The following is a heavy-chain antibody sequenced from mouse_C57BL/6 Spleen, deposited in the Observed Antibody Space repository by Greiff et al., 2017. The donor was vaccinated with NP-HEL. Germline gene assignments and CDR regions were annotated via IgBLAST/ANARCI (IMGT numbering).Heavy chain of an antibody. Sequence: QVQLQQSGAELVRPGASVKLSCKASGYTFTDYYINWVKQRPGQGLEWIARIYPGSGNTYYNEKFKGKATLTAEKSSSTAYMQLSSLTSEDSAVYFCARFGHYGSSYDWYFDVWGTGTTVTVSS. CDR3: ARFGHYGSSYDWYFDV. CDR2: IYPGSGNT. J-gene: IGHJ1*03. V-gene: IGHV1-76*01. CDR1: GYTFTDYY. D-gene: IGHD1-1*01.